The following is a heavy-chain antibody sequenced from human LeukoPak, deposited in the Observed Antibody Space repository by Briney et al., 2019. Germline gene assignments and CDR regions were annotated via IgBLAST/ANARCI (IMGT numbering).Heavy chain of an antibody. CDR2: ISYDGSNK. D-gene: IGHD2-15*01. CDR3: AKDYCRDGNCPFPFLDS. J-gene: IGHJ4*02. CDR1: GFTFSSYA. Sequence: PGRSLRLSCAASGFTFSSYAIHWVRQAPGKGLEWVAVISYDGSNKYYADSVKGRFVLSRDNSKNTVYMQMSSLRAEDTATYYCAKDYCRDGNCPFPFLDSWGQGTQVTVSS. V-gene: IGHV3-30-3*02.